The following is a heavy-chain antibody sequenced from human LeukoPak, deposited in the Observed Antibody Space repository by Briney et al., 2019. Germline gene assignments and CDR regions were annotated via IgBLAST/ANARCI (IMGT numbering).Heavy chain of an antibody. CDR3: ARDPLDYSNYAWFDP. J-gene: IGHJ5*02. Sequence: SETLSLTCTVSGGSINTYYWSWIRQPAGKGLEWIGRIYTSGSTNYNPSLKSRVTMSVDTSKNQFSLKLSSVTAADTAVYYCARDPLDYSNYAWFDPWGQGTLVTVSS. D-gene: IGHD4-11*01. CDR2: IYTSGST. CDR1: GGSINTYY. V-gene: IGHV4-4*07.